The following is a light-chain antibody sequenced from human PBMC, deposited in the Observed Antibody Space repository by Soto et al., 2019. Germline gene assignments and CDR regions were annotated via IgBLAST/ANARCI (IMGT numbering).Light chain of an antibody. CDR2: GAS. Sequence: EKVMTHSPATLSLSLGERATLSCRASESVSNNLAWYHQRPGHAPRLLIYGASPMATGIPDRFSSSGSWKEFTLTITSLQSVDFGFYFCQQYDYWLSLTFGGGTKV. V-gene: IGKV3-15*01. J-gene: IGKJ4*01. CDR3: QQYDYWLSLT. CDR1: ESVSNN.